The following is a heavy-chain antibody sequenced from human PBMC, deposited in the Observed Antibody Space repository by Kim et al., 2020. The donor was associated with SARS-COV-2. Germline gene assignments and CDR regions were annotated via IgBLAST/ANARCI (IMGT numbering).Heavy chain of an antibody. V-gene: IGHV3-43*01. D-gene: IGHD3-22*01. CDR3: ASARDRGAFDI. CDR1: GFTFDDYT. CDR2: ISWDGGST. Sequence: GGSLRLSCAASGFTFDDYTMHWVRQAPGKGLEWVSLISWDGGSTYYADSVKGRFTISRDNSKNSLYLQMNSLRTEDTALYYCASARDRGAFDIWGQGTMVTVSS. J-gene: IGHJ3*02.